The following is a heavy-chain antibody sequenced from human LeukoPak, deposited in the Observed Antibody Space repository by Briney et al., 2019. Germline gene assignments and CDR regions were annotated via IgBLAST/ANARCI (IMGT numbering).Heavy chain of an antibody. V-gene: IGHV3-21*01. CDR1: GFTFSSYS. CDR2: ISSSRSYI. Sequence: GGSLRLSCAASGFTFSSYSMNWVRQAPGKGLEWVSSISSSRSYIYYADSVKGRFTISRDNAKNSLYLQMNSLRAEDTAVYYCARDFWSGSNWFDPWGQGTLVTVSS. CDR3: ARDFWSGSNWFDP. J-gene: IGHJ5*02. D-gene: IGHD3-3*01.